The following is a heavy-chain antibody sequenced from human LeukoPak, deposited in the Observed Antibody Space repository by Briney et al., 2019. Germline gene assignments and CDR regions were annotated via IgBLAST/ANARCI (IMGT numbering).Heavy chain of an antibody. CDR2: IVVGSGNT. CDR3: AADTRGYSSMDY. D-gene: IGHD5-18*01. CDR1: GFTFTSSA. J-gene: IGHJ4*02. V-gene: IGHV1-58*02. Sequence: SVKVSCKASGFTFTSSAMQWVRQARGQRLEWIGWIVVGSGNTNYAQKFQERVTITRDMSTSTAYMELSSPRSEDTAVYYCAADTRGYSSMDYWGQGTLVTVSS.